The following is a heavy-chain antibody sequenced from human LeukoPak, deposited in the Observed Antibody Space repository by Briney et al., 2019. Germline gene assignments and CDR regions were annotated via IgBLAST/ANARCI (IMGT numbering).Heavy chain of an antibody. D-gene: IGHD2-15*01. CDR3: ATLRYRYCSGGSCVDY. V-gene: IGHV3-30-3*01. Sequence: GTSLRLSCAASGFTFSSYAMHWVRQAPGKGLEWVAVISYDGSNKYYADSVKGRFTISRDNSKNTLYLQMNSLRAEDDTAVYYCATLRYRYCSGGSCVDYWGQGTLVTVSS. J-gene: IGHJ4*02. CDR2: ISYDGSNK. CDR1: GFTFSSYA.